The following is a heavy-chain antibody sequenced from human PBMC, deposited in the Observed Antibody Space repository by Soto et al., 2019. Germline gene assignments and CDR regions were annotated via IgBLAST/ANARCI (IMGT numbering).Heavy chain of an antibody. CDR1: GFTFDTYA. CDR2: MSGSGGST. V-gene: IGHV3-23*01. Sequence: GGSLRLSGAASGFTFDTYAMNWVPQAAGKRLEWVSHMSGSGGSTYYAASVTGRSTISRENSRNTLYLEINSLSVEETAVYYFAKHRLPDTYGPYYGMAVWGQGTTVTVSS. CDR3: AKHRLPDTYGPYYGMAV. D-gene: IGHD2-21*02. J-gene: IGHJ6*02.